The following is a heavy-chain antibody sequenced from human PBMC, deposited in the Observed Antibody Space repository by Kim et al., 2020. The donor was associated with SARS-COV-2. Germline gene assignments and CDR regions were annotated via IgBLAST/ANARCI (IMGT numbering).Heavy chain of an antibody. CDR1: GGSISSSSYY. D-gene: IGHD3-10*01. CDR3: ARRQYYYGSGSYSGSYGMDV. V-gene: IGHV4-39*01. CDR2: IYYSGST. Sequence: SETLSLTCTVSGGSISSSSYYWGWIRQPPGKGLAWIGSIYYSGSTYYNPSLKSRVTISVDTSKNQFSLKLSSVTAADTAVYYCARRQYYYGSGSYSGSYGMDVWGQGTTVTVSS. J-gene: IGHJ6*02.